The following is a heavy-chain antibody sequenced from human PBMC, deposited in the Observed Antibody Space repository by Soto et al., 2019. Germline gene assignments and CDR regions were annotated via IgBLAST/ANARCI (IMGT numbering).Heavy chain of an antibody. J-gene: IGHJ5*02. CDR1: GGSISSYY. CDR2: IYATGTT. Sequence: SETLSLTCSVSGGSISSYYWSWIRQPPGKGLEWIGRIYATGTTDYNPSLKSRVMMSVDTSKKQFSLKLRSVTAADTAVYYCVRDGTKTLRDWFDPWGQGISVTVSS. D-gene: IGHD1-1*01. CDR3: VRDGTKTLRDWFDP. V-gene: IGHV4-4*07.